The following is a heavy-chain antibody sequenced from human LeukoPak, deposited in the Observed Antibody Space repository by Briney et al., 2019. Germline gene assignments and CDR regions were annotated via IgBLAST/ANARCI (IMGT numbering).Heavy chain of an antibody. CDR2: IYHSGSF. V-gene: IGHV4-59*08. CDR1: GGSISSYY. CDR3: AGSYGSGNYFGD. J-gene: IGHJ4*02. D-gene: IGHD3-10*01. Sequence: SETLSLTCTVSGGSISSYYWNWIRQPPGKGLDWFGYIYHSGSFKYNPSLKSRVTMSVDTSKSQFSLKLSSVTAADTAVYYCAGSYGSGNYFGDWGQGTLVTVSS.